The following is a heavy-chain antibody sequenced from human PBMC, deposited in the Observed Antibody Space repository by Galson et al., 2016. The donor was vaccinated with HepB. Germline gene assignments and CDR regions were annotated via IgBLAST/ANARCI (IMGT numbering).Heavy chain of an antibody. CDR2: IIPMFGTTNYA. J-gene: IGHJ4*02. Sequence: SVKVSCKASGGIFSNYAISWVRQAPGQGLEWMGGIIPMFGTTNYANYAQKFQGRVTISADESTSTAYMELSSLRSEDTAVYYCARVKGWSTGVQDYYFDYWGPGTLVTVSA. CDR3: ARVKGWSTGVQDYYFDY. D-gene: IGHD5/OR15-5a*01. V-gene: IGHV1-69*13. CDR1: GGIFSNYA.